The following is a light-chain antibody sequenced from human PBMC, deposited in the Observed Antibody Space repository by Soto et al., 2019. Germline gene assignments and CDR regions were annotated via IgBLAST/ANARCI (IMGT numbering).Light chain of an antibody. CDR3: HQYGNSPFT. J-gene: IGKJ3*01. CDR2: GAS. Sequence: EVVLTQSPGTLSLSPGERATLSCRASQSVSSRSLAWYQQKPGQAPRFLIYGASIRATDIPDRFSGGGSGTDFTLTISRLEPEDVAVYYCHQYGNSPFTFGPGTKVDIE. V-gene: IGKV3-20*01. CDR1: QSVSSRS.